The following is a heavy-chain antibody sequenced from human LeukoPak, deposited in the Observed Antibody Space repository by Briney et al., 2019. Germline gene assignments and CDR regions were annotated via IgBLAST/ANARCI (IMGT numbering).Heavy chain of an antibody. J-gene: IGHJ4*02. D-gene: IGHD3-9*01. CDR3: AKGYLRYFDPSWFDY. CDR2: ISYDGSNT. V-gene: IGHV3-30*18. Sequence: GGSLRLSCAASGFSFSSYGMHWVRQAPGKGLEWVAVISYDGSNTYYADSMKGRFTISRDNSRNTLFLQMNSLKPEDTAFYYCAKGYLRYFDPSWFDYWGQGTLVTVSS. CDR1: GFSFSSYG.